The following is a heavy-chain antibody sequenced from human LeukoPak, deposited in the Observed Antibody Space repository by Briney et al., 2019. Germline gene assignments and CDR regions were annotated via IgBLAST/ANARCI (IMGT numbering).Heavy chain of an antibody. J-gene: IGHJ6*02. V-gene: IGHV4-59*01. CDR2: LHDSGSS. CDR3: ATAHYYHLDV. Sequence: PSETLSLTCTVSGGSISSYYWNWIRQPPGKGLEWVGYLHDSGSSNCDPSLKSRVTMSLDTSKNQLPLKLSSVTAADTAVYYCATAHYYHLDVWGQGTTVTVSS. CDR1: GGSISSYY.